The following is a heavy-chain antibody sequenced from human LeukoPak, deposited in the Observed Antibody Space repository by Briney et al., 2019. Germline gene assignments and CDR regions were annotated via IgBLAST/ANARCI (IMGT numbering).Heavy chain of an antibody. CDR2: IRSTANGYAT. J-gene: IGHJ4*02. CDR1: GFTFSGSA. CDR3: TGNYYGSGSYADFDY. Sequence: WGSLRLSCAASGFTFSGSALHWVRQASGKGLEWVGRIRSTANGYATAYAASVKGRFTISRDDSKNTAYLQMDSLKTEDTAVYYCTGNYYGSGSYADFDYWGQGTLVTVSS. D-gene: IGHD3-10*01. V-gene: IGHV3-73*01.